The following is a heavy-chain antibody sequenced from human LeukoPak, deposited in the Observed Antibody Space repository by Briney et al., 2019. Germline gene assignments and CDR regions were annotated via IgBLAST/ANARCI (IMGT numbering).Heavy chain of an antibody. CDR2: ISYSGTNR. CDR3: AKDSSGNSGNIDS. CDR1: GFAFSSYA. J-gene: IGHJ4*02. V-gene: IGHV3-30*18. Sequence: PGGSLRLSCAASGFAFSSYAMHWVRQAPGKGLEWVSSISYSGTNRFYAGSVRGRFTISRDDSKNTLYVLMNSLRTEDTAMYYCAKDSSGNSGNIDSWGQGTLVTVSS. D-gene: IGHD5-12*01.